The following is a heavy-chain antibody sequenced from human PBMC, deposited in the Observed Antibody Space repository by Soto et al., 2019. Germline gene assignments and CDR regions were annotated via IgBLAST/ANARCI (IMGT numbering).Heavy chain of an antibody. D-gene: IGHD3-10*01. CDR1: GGSISSGGYY. CDR2: IYYSGST. Sequence: QVQLQESGPGLVKPSQTLSLTCTVSGGSISSGGYYWSWIRQHPGKGLEWIGYIYYSGSTYYNPSLQSRVTISVDTSKNPFSLKLSSVTAADTAVYYCATYGSGTYKPTTFDYWGQGTLVTVSA. CDR3: ATYGSGTYKPTTFDY. J-gene: IGHJ4*02. V-gene: IGHV4-31*03.